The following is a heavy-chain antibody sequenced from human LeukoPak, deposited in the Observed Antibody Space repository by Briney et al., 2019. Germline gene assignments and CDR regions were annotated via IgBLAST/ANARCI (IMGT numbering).Heavy chain of an antibody. CDR3: AKNSGYSYGRNDY. Sequence: GGSLRLSCAASGFTSTSYGMSWVRQAPGKGLEWVSSVSGTGGTTYYADSVKGRFTISRDNSQNTLFLQMNSLRAEDTALYYCAKNSGYSYGRNDYWGQGTLVTVSS. CDR1: GFTSTSYG. CDR2: VSGTGGTT. J-gene: IGHJ4*02. D-gene: IGHD5-18*01. V-gene: IGHV3-23*01.